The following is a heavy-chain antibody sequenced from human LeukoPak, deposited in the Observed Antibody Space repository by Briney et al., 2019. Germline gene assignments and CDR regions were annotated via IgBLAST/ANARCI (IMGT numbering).Heavy chain of an antibody. CDR2: IIPIFGTA. V-gene: IGHV1-69*13. D-gene: IGHD6-13*01. CDR3: ARDLEKAAANYYYYYMDV. Sequence: ASVKVSCKASGYTFTSYGISWVRQAPGQGLEWMGGIIPIFGTANYAQKFQGRVTITADESTSTAYMELSSLRSEDTAVYYCARDLEKAAANYYYYYMDVWGKGTTVTISS. J-gene: IGHJ6*03. CDR1: GYTFTSYG.